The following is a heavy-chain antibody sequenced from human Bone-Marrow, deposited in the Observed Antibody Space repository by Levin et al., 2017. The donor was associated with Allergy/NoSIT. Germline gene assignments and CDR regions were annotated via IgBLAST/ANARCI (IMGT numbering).Heavy chain of an antibody. CDR1: GFTFSSYW. CDR3: ASTPHAINDAFDI. D-gene: IGHD2-2*01. V-gene: IGHV3-74*01. CDR2: INSDGSST. J-gene: IGHJ3*02. Sequence: PGGSLRLSCAASGFTFSSYWMHWVRQAPGKGLVWVSRINSDGSSTSYADSVKGRFTISRDNAKNTLYLQMNSLRAEDTAVYYCASTPHAINDAFDIWGQGTMVTVSS.